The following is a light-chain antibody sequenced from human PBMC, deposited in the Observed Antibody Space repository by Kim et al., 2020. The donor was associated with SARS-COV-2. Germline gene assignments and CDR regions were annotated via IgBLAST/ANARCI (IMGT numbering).Light chain of an antibody. J-gene: IGKJ4*01. V-gene: IGKV3-11*01. CDR1: QSVRD. Sequence: LLLSPGEGGTLSCRACQSVRDLAWYQQKTGQAPRLLIQVASNRVPGVPARFSGSGSGTDFTLTIATLEPEDFAVYYCLQRSAWPTVGGGTKVDIK. CDR3: LQRSAWPT. CDR2: VAS.